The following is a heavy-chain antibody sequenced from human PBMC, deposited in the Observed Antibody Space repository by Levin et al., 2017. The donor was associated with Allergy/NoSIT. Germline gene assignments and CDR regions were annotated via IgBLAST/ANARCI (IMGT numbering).Heavy chain of an antibody. CDR3: ARTRELPGRYANWFDP. V-gene: IGHV4-34*01. CDR1: GGSFSGYY. Sequence: SQTLSLTCAVYGGSFSGYYWSWIRQPPGKGLEWIGEINHSGSTNYNPSLKSRVTISVDTSKNQFSLKLSSVTAADTAVYYCARTRELPGRYANWFDPWGQGTLVTVSS. J-gene: IGHJ5*02. D-gene: IGHD1-7*01. CDR2: INHSGST.